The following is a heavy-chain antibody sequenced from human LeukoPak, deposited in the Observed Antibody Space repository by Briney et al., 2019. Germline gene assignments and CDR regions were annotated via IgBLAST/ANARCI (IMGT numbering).Heavy chain of an antibody. Sequence: SETLTLTCTVSGGSISSYYWSWLRQPAGKGLEWVGRIYTSGSTNYNPSIKSRVTRSVDPSKNQLSLKLSSVTAADTAVYYCAAEAGIAATLRRFDPWGEGTLVTVSS. J-gene: IGHJ5*02. CDR3: AAEAGIAATLRRFDP. CDR1: GGSISSYY. D-gene: IGHD6-25*01. CDR2: IYTSGST. V-gene: IGHV4-4*07.